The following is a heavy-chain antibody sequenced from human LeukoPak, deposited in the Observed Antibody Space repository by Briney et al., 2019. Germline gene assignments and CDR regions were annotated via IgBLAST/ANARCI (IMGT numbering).Heavy chain of an antibody. Sequence: SETLSLTCTVSGVSISSSYSYWGWIRQPPGMGLEWIGSIYYTGNTYYNASLKSQVSISIDTSKNQFSLKLSSVTAADTAVYYCARTPLAAGSTTWGKGTTVTISS. D-gene: IGHD1-7*01. CDR3: ARTPLAAGSTT. CDR1: GVSISSSYSY. V-gene: IGHV4-39*01. CDR2: IYYTGNT. J-gene: IGHJ6*04.